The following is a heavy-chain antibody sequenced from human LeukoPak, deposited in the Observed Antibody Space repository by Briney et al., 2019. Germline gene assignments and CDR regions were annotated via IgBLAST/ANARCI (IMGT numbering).Heavy chain of an antibody. V-gene: IGHV3-53*01. Sequence: SGGSLRLSCAASGFTVSNNYVTWVRQAPGKGLEWVAVIYSGGTTYYADPVKGRFTIPRDNSKNTLYLQMNSLRVEDTAVYYCVRGQPQMMVPIYWGQGTLVTVSS. D-gene: IGHD3-22*01. CDR1: GFTVSNNY. J-gene: IGHJ4*02. CDR3: VRGQPQMMVPIY. CDR2: IYSGGTT.